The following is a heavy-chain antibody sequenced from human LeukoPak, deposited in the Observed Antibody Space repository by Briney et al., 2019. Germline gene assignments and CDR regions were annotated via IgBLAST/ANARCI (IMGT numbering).Heavy chain of an antibody. CDR3: ARGAYYYNSSGYNWYFDL. V-gene: IGHV4-59*01. CDR1: GGSISRYY. D-gene: IGHD3-22*01. J-gene: IGHJ2*01. Sequence: SETLSLTCTVSGGSISRYYWSWVRQPPGKGPEWLGYIYDSGSTNYNPPRKSRVTISVDTSKKQFSLNLSSVTAADTAVYYCARGAYYYNSSGYNWYFDLWGRGTLVTVSS. CDR2: IYDSGST.